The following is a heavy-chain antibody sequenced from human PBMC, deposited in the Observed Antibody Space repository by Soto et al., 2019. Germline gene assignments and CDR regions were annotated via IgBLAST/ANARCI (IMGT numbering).Heavy chain of an antibody. CDR3: AAGPVVVAATRHFYYYYGMDV. J-gene: IGHJ6*02. CDR1: GFTFTSSA. D-gene: IGHD2-15*01. Sequence: SVKVSCKASGFTFTSSAVQWVRQARGQRLEWIGWIVVGSGNTNYAQRFQERVTITRALSKSTAYMELSSLRSEDTAVYYCAAGPVVVAATRHFYYYYGMDVWG. V-gene: IGHV1-58*01. CDR2: IVVGSGNT.